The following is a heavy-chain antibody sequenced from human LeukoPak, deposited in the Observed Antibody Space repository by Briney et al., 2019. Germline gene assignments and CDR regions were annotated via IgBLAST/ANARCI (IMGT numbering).Heavy chain of an antibody. CDR2: ISGSSSHI. Sequence: GGSLRLPCAASGFIFRIYNMNWVRQAPGKGLEWVSFISGSSSHIFYADSVKGRFTISRDNAKNSLYLQMNSLRAEDTAVYYCSGEVVREVTMYVFVIWGQGTMVTVSS. D-gene: IGHD2-2*01. J-gene: IGHJ3*02. V-gene: IGHV3-21*01. CDR1: GFIFRIYN. CDR3: SGEVVREVTMYVFVI.